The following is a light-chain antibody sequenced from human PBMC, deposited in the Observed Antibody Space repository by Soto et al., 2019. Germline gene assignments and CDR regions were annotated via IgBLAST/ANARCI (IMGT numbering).Light chain of an antibody. CDR3: QQYFISRT. V-gene: IGKV3-20*01. J-gene: IGKJ1*01. CDR2: GAS. CDR1: QSVSRY. Sequence: EIVLTQSPATLSLSPGERATLSCRASQSVSRYLAWYQQKPGQAPRLLIYGASTRATGIPDRFSGSGSGTDFTLTISRLEPEDFAVYYCQQYFISRTFGQGTMVDI.